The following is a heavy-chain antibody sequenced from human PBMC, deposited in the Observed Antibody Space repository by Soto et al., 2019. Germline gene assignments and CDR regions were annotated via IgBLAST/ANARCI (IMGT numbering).Heavy chain of an antibody. Sequence: EVQLLESGGGLVQPGGSLRLSCAASGFTFSSYAMSWVRQAPGKGLEWVSAISGSGGSTYYADSVKGRFTISRDNSKNTLYLQMNSLRAEDTAVYYCAKDFRVGEDYYYDSSGCGAYFQHWGQGTLVTVSS. CDR2: ISGSGGST. CDR3: AKDFRVGEDYYYDSSGCGAYFQH. CDR1: GFTFSSYA. D-gene: IGHD3-22*01. V-gene: IGHV3-23*01. J-gene: IGHJ1*01.